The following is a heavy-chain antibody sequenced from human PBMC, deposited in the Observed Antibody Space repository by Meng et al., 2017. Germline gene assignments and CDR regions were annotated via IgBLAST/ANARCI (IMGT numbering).Heavy chain of an antibody. D-gene: IGHD1-26*01. CDR2: ISSSGSTI. J-gene: IGHJ4*02. CDR1: GFTVSSNY. Sequence: GESLKISCAASGFTVSSNYMSWVRQAPGKGLEWVSYISSSGSTIYYADSVKGRFTISRDNAKNSLYLQMNSLRAEDTAVYYCARAARMAGAVDYWGQGTLVTVSS. CDR3: ARAARMAGAVDY. V-gene: IGHV3-11*04.